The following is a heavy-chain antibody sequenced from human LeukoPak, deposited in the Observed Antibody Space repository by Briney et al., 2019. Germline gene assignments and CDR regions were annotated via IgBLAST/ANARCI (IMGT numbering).Heavy chain of an antibody. CDR3: AKWVEVAAAGPGD. Sequence: SGRSLRLSCAASGFTFSSYGMHWVRQAPGKGLEWVAVTSYDGSKKDYADSVKGRFTISRDNSENTLYLQMNSLTTEDTAVYYCAKWVEVAAAGPGDWGQGTLVTVSS. D-gene: IGHD6-13*01. CDR2: TSYDGSKK. CDR1: GFTFSSYG. V-gene: IGHV3-30*18. J-gene: IGHJ4*02.